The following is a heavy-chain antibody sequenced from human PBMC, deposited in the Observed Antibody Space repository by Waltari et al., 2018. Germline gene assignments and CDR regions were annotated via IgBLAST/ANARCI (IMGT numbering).Heavy chain of an antibody. CDR3: AKEDYGDYVGGYY. Sequence: QVQLVESGGGVVQPGGSLRLSCAASGFTFSSYGMHCVRQAPGKGLEWVAFIRYDGSNKYYADSVKGRFTISRDNSKNTLYLQMNSLRAEDTAVYYCAKEDYGDYVGGYYWGQGTLVTVSS. CDR1: GFTFSSYG. V-gene: IGHV3-30*02. CDR2: IRYDGSNK. J-gene: IGHJ4*02. D-gene: IGHD4-17*01.